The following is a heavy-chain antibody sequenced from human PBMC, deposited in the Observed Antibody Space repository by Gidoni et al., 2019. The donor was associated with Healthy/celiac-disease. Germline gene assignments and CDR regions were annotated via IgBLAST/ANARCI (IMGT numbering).Heavy chain of an antibody. CDR1: GYTFPSYG. Sequence: QVQLVQSGAEVQKPGASVKVSCTASGYTFPSYGLSWVRQAPGQGLEWMGWISAYNGNTNYAQKLQGRVTMTTDTSTSTAYMELRSLRSDDTAVYYCASPIEYSSSSVAYYYGMDVWGQGTTVTVSS. CDR3: ASPIEYSSSSVAYYYGMDV. D-gene: IGHD6-6*01. J-gene: IGHJ6*02. CDR2: ISAYNGNT. V-gene: IGHV1-18*01.